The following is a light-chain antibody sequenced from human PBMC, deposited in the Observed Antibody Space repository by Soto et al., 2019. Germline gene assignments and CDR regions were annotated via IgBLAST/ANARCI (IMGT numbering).Light chain of an antibody. Sequence: EIVLTQSPGTLSLSPGERATLSCRASQSVSSTYLAWYQQRPGQAPRLLIYSTSSRATGIPDRFSGSGSGTDFTLTISILEPEDFAVDYCQQYGGSPRYTFGQGTKLEIK. CDR2: STS. CDR1: QSVSSTY. V-gene: IGKV3-20*01. CDR3: QQYGGSPRYT. J-gene: IGKJ2*01.